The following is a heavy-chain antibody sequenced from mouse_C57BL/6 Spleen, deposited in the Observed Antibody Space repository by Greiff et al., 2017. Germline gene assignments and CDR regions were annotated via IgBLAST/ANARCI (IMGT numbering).Heavy chain of an antibody. CDR1: GYTFTSYW. Sequence: QVQLQQPGAELVKPGASVKLSCKASGYTFTSYWMQWVKQRPGQGLEWIGEIDPSDSYTNYNQKFKGKATLTVDTSSSTAYMQLSSLTSEDSAVYYCARPYSNHGAIDYWGQGTSVTVSS. CDR2: IDPSDSYT. J-gene: IGHJ4*01. V-gene: IGHV1-50*01. D-gene: IGHD2-5*01. CDR3: ARPYSNHGAIDY.